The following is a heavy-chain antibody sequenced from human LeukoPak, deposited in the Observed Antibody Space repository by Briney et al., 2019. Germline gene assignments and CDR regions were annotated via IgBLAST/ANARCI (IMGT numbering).Heavy chain of an antibody. D-gene: IGHD3-16*01. V-gene: IGHV3-48*02. Sequence: GSLRPSCAAPGIPFSNFSKKWVRQAPGKGLEWVSYITSSGSVMYHADSVRGRFTISRDNAKNSLYLQMNSLRDEDTAVYYCAREPGGVDYWGQGTLVSVSS. CDR3: AREPGGVDY. J-gene: IGHJ4*02. CDR1: GIPFSNFS. CDR2: ITSSGSVM.